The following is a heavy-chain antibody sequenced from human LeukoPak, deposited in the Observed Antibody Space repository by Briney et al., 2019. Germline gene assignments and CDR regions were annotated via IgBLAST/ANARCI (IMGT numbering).Heavy chain of an antibody. D-gene: IGHD1-26*01. J-gene: IGHJ4*02. CDR1: GGTFSGSA. CDR3: ARVEGLGATTVGFDY. CDR2: IIPLFGIA. Sequence: GASVKVSCKASGGTFSGSAISWVRQAPGQGLEWMGRIIPLFGIANYAQKFRGRVTITADKSTSTAYMELSSLRSEDTAVYYCARVEGLGATTVGFDYWGQGTLVTVSS. V-gene: IGHV1-69*04.